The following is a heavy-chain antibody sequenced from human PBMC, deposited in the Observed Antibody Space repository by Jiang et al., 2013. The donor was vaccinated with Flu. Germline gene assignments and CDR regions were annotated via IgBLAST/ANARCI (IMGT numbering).Heavy chain of an antibody. Sequence: SGAEVKRPGASXKVSCKTSGYTFTDYYMHWVRQAPGQGLEWMGWINLNNGGTKYVQKFQGWVTMSRDTSISTAYMELSRLKSDDTAVYYCARSVDFWSGGQKHYYYYGVDVWGQGTTVTVSS. CDR2: INLNNGGT. CDR1: GYTFTDYY. J-gene: IGHJ6*02. D-gene: IGHD3-3*01. V-gene: IGHV1-2*04. CDR3: ARSVDFWSGGQKHYYYYGVDV.